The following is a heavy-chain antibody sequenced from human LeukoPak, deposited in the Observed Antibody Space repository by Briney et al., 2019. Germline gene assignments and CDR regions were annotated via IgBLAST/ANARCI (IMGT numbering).Heavy chain of an antibody. Sequence: GGSLRLSCAASGFTFSSYSMNWVRQAPGKGLEWVSSISSSSSTIYYADSVKGRFTISRDNAKNSLYLQMNSLRAEDTAVYYCARGPSRRGWFDPWGQGTLVTVSS. V-gene: IGHV3-48*01. J-gene: IGHJ5*02. CDR1: GFTFSSYS. CDR2: ISSSSSTI. CDR3: ARGPSRRGWFDP.